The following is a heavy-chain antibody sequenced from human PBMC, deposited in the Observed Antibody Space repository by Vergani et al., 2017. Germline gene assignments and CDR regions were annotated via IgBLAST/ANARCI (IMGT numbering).Heavy chain of an antibody. CDR1: GYTFSNYY. V-gene: IGHV1-46*03. CDR2: INPSGGHT. D-gene: IGHD3-9*01. CDR3: AREDYGILTGYRY. J-gene: IGHJ4*02. Sequence: QVQVVQSGAEVKKSGASVKVSCKTSGYTFSNYYMHWVRQAPGQGLEWMGIINPSGGHTNYAQKFQGRVTMTRDTSTSTVYIGLSSLRSEDTAIYYCAREDYGILTGYRYWGQGTLVTVSA.